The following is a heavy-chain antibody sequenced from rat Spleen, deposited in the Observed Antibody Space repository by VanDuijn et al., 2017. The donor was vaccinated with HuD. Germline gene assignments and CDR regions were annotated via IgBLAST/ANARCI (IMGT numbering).Heavy chain of an antibody. Sequence: EVKLVESGGGLVQPGRSLKLSCAASGFNFNDYWMGWVRQAPGKGLEWIGEINKDSSIKKYNPSLKDKVTISRDNAQNTLYRQMSKLGSEDTAIYYCVREMAGVDYWGQGVMVTVSS. CDR2: INKDSSIK. J-gene: IGHJ2*01. CDR3: VREMAGVDY. D-gene: IGHD4-3*01. V-gene: IGHV4-2*01. CDR1: GFNFNDYW.